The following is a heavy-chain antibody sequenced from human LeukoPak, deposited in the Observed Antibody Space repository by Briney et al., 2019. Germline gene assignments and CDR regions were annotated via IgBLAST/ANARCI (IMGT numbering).Heavy chain of an antibody. CDR2: ISGRAGST. CDR1: GFTFSSDA. CDR3: AKRVAAPGPTFDY. J-gene: IGHJ4*02. V-gene: IGHV3-23*01. D-gene: IGHD6-13*01. Sequence: GGSLRLSCAAAGFTFSSDAMSWVRQAPGKGLEWVSAISGRAGSTYYADSVKGRFTISRDHSKSTLYLQLSSLRAEDTAVYYCAKRVAAPGPTFDYWGQGTLVTVSS.